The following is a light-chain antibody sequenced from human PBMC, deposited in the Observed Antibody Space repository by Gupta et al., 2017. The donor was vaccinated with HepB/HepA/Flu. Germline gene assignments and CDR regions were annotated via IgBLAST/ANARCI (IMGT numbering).Light chain of an antibody. Sequence: DIQMTQSPSSLSASVGDRVTITCRASQSISSYLNWYQHKPGRAPKLLIYAASSLQSGVPSRFSGSGSGTDFTLTISRLQPEDFATYYCQQSDNTPWTFGQGTKVEIK. J-gene: IGKJ1*01. CDR3: QQSDNTPWT. V-gene: IGKV1-39*01. CDR1: QSISSY. CDR2: AAS.